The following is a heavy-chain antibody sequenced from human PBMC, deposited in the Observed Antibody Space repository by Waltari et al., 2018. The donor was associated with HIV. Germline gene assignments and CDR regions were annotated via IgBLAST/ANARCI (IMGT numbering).Heavy chain of an antibody. CDR3: ARGVSIVRGVMIRGHMDV. CDR1: GYTFSAYT. V-gene: IGHV1-18*01. D-gene: IGHD3-10*01. Sequence: VQLVQSGAEMRKPGASVKGSCRASGYTFSAYTISWVRQAPGQGLEWMGWISGYNGNTNYAQKFQGRVNMTTDTSTSTAHMELRSLRSDDTTVYYCARGVSIVRGVMIRGHMDVWGQGTTVTVSS. J-gene: IGHJ6*02. CDR2: ISGYNGNT.